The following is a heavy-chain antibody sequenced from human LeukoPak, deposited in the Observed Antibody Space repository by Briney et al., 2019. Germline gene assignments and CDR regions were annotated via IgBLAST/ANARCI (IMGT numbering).Heavy chain of an antibody. D-gene: IGHD6-19*01. J-gene: IGHJ6*03. V-gene: IGHV3-20*04. CDR2: INWNGGST. Sequence: GGSLRLSCAASGFTFSNYTMNWVRQAPGKGLEWVSGINWNGGSTGYADSVKGRFTVSRDNAKNSLYLQMNSLRAEDTAVYYCAREGSGLYSMDVRGTGTTVTISS. CDR3: AREGSGLYSMDV. CDR1: GFTFSNYT.